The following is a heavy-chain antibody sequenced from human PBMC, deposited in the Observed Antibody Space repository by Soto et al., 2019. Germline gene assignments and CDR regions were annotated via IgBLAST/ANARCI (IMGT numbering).Heavy chain of an antibody. V-gene: IGHV3-15*07. CDR1: GFTFSNAW. CDR3: TTDLAGGGSYYDILTGYYVIRAGKKHAFDI. Sequence: GGSLRLSCAASGFTFSNAWMNWVRQAPGKGLEWVGRIKSKTDGGTTDYAAPVKGRFTISRDDSKNTLYLQMNSLKTEDTAVYYCTTDLAGGGSYYDILTGYYVIRAGKKHAFDIWGQGTMVTVSS. J-gene: IGHJ3*02. D-gene: IGHD3-9*01. CDR2: IKSKTDGGTT.